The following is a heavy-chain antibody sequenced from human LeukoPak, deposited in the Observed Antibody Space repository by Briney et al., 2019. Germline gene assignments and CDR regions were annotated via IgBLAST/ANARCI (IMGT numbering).Heavy chain of an antibody. J-gene: IGHJ4*02. V-gene: IGHV3-43*02. CDR2: ISGDGSST. CDR3: AKGTWDDILTGFDY. Sequence: GGSLRLSCAASGFTFDDYAMHWVRQAPGKGLEWVSLISGDGSSTLYADSVKGRFTISRDTSKNSLYLQMNSLSSEDTAFYYCAKGTWDDILTGFDYWGQGTLVTVSS. D-gene: IGHD3-9*01. CDR1: GFTFDDYA.